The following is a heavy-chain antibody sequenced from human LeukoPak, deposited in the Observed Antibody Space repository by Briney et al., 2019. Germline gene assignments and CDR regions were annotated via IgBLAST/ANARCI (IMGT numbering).Heavy chain of an antibody. CDR3: AKGLGFWSGYYTPFDY. Sequence: GGSLRLSCAASGFTFSSYAMSWVRQTPGKGLEWVSGITASGGSTYHADSVKGRFTISRDNSINTLNLQMNNLRAEDTAIYYCAKGLGFWSGYYTPFDYWGQGSSVTVSS. V-gene: IGHV3-23*01. CDR1: GFTFSSYA. CDR2: ITASGGST. D-gene: IGHD3-3*01. J-gene: IGHJ4*02.